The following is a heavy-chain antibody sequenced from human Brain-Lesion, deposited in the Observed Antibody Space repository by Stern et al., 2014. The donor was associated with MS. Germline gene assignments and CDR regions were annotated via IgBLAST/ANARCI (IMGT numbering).Heavy chain of an antibody. V-gene: IGHV3-9*01. CDR1: GFSFDDYA. CDR3: ARGRGVFCYYYAMDV. D-gene: IGHD3-10*01. J-gene: IGHJ6*02. Sequence: QLVESGGDLVQPGRSLRLSCVASGFSFDDYAMHWVRQAPGKGLEWVSGFSCNSLNLAYGDSVKGRFTIPSDNSENSLYLQINSLSPEDTALYYCARGRGVFCYYYAMDVWGQGTTVPVSS. CDR2: FSCNSLNL.